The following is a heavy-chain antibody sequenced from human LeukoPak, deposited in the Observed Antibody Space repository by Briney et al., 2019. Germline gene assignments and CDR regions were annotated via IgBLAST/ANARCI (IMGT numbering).Heavy chain of an antibody. CDR3: ARGLHYYYYGMDV. CDR1: GFTFSSYT. D-gene: IGHD3-10*01. J-gene: IGHJ6*02. V-gene: IGHV3-30-3*01. CDR2: ISYDGSNK. Sequence: GGSLRLSYAASGFTFSSYTMHWVRQAPGKGLEWVAVISYDGSNKYYADSVKGRFTISRDNSKNTLYLQMNSLRAEDTAVYYCARGLHYYYYGMDVWGQGTTVTVSS.